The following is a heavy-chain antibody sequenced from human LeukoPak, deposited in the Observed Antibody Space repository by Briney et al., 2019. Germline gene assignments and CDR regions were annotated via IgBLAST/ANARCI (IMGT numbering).Heavy chain of an antibody. V-gene: IGHV3-66*01. CDR1: GFTFSSFS. CDR2: IYSGGST. J-gene: IGHJ4*02. D-gene: IGHD3-10*01. Sequence: GGSLRLSCAASGFTFSSFSMNWVRQAPGKGLGWVSVIYSGGSTYYADSVKGRFTISRDNSKNTLYLQMNSLRAEDMAVYYCAREILYYGSGSYYGYWGQGTLVTVSS. CDR3: AREILYYGSGSYYGY.